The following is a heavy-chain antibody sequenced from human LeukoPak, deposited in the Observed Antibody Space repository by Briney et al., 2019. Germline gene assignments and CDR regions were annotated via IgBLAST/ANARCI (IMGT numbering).Heavy chain of an antibody. Sequence: GGSLRLSCAASGFTFSSYWMSWVRQAPGKGLEWVANIKQDGSEKYYVDSVKGRFTISRDNAKNSLYLQMNSLRAEDTAVYYCAKDRTYYYGSGSYLYYFDYWGQGTLVTVSS. CDR1: GFTFSSYW. V-gene: IGHV3-7*01. D-gene: IGHD3-10*01. J-gene: IGHJ4*02. CDR2: IKQDGSEK. CDR3: AKDRTYYYGSGSYLYYFDY.